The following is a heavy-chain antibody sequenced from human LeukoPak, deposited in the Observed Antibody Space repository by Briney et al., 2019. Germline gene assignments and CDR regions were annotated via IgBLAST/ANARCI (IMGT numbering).Heavy chain of an antibody. CDR2: LSHSGSS. CDR1: GGSVSGYY. V-gene: IGHV4-59*02. CDR3: ARARYANAWYAFDI. D-gene: IGHD2-2*01. Sequence: SETLSLTCTVSGGSVSGYYWSWIRRPPGRGLEWIAYLSHSGSSDSNPSLTSRVTTLVDTSKNQFSLKLTSVTAADTAVYYCARARYANAWYAFDIWGHGTMVTVSS. J-gene: IGHJ3*02.